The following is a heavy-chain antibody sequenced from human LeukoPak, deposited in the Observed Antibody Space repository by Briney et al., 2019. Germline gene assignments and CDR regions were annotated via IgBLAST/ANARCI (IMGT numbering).Heavy chain of an antibody. D-gene: IGHD6-13*01. V-gene: IGHV1-69*13. CDR2: IIPIFGTA. Sequence: SVKVSCKASGGTFSSYAISWVRQAPGQGLEWMGGIIPIFGTANYAQKFQGRVTITADESTSTAYMELSSLRSEDTAVYYCARAEISSSWYCLSWFDPWGQGTLVTVSS. CDR3: ARAEISSSWYCLSWFDP. J-gene: IGHJ5*02. CDR1: GGTFSSYA.